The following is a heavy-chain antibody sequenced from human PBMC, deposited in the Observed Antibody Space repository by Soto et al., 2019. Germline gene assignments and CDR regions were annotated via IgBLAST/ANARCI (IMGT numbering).Heavy chain of an antibody. D-gene: IGHD1-26*01. CDR3: ARVLTLATYYYYYMDV. Sequence: GGSLRLSCAASGFTFSDYYMSWIRQAPGKGLEWVSYVSSSGSTIYYADSVKGRFTISRDNAKNSLYLQMNSLRAEDTAVYYCARVLTLATYYYYYMDVWGKGTTVTVSS. V-gene: IGHV3-11*01. J-gene: IGHJ6*03. CDR1: GFTFSDYY. CDR2: VSSSGSTI.